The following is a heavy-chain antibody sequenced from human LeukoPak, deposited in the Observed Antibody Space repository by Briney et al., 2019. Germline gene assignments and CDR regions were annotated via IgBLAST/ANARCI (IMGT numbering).Heavy chain of an antibody. J-gene: IGHJ4*02. D-gene: IGHD1-20*01. V-gene: IGHV4-38-2*02. CDR3: ARVGGITGFDY. CDR2: IYHSGST. CDR1: GYSISSGYY. Sequence: PSETLSLTCTVSGYSISSGYYWGWIRQPPGKGLEWIGSIYHSGSTYYNPSLKSRVTISVDTSKNQFSLKLSSVTAADTAVYYCARVGGITGFDYWGQGTLVTVSS.